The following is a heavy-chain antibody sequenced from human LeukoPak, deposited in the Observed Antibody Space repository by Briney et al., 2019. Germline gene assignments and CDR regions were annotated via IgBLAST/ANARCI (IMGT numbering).Heavy chain of an antibody. D-gene: IGHD3-10*01. CDR1: GFTFNNYV. CDR3: ARDTYYYGSGSYTFDY. J-gene: IGHJ4*02. V-gene: IGHV3-30-3*01. CDR2: ISYDGSNK. Sequence: PGGSLRLSCSASGFTFNNYVMHWVRQAPGKGLEWVAVISYDGSNKYYADSVKGRFTISRDNSKNTLYLQMNSLRAEDTAVYYCARDTYYYGSGSYTFDYWGQGTLVTVSS.